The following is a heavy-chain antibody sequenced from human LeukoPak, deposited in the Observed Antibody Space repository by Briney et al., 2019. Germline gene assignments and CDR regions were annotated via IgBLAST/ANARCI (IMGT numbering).Heavy chain of an antibody. D-gene: IGHD3-10*01. CDR1: GYTFTSYA. V-gene: IGHV7-4-1*02. CDR2: INTNTGNP. J-gene: IGHJ5*02. CDR3: ARARMVRGVIRFDWFDP. Sequence: ASVKVSCKASGYTFTSYAMNWVRQAPGQGLEWMGWINTNTGNPTYAQGFTGRFVFSLDTSVSTAYLQISSLKAEDTAVYYCARARMVRGVIRFDWFDPWGQGTLVTVSS.